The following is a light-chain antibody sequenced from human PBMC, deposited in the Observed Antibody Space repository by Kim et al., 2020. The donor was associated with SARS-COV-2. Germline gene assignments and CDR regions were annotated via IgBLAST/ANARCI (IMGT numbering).Light chain of an antibody. CDR3: QQYNKWPPWT. V-gene: IGKV3-15*01. CDR1: QSVNSN. Sequence: SPGERVTLSCRASQSVNSNLAWYQQKPGQAPRLLIYGASTRATGLPARFSGSGSGTEFTLTITSPQSEDYAIYYCQQYNKWPPWTFGQGTKVDIK. CDR2: GAS. J-gene: IGKJ1*01.